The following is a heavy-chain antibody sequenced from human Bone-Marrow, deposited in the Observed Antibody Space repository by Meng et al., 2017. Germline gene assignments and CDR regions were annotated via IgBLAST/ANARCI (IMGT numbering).Heavy chain of an antibody. CDR3: ARTLTLSGGDFGAFDI. CDR2: SIPIFGTA. D-gene: IGHD2-21*02. J-gene: IGHJ3*02. CDR1: GGNFSSYA. Sequence: SLKVSCKASGGNFSSYAISWVRQAPGQGLEWMVGSIPIFGTANYAQKFQGRVTITADESTSTAYMELSSLRSEDTAVYYCARTLTLSGGDFGAFDIWGQGTMVTVSS. V-gene: IGHV1-69*13.